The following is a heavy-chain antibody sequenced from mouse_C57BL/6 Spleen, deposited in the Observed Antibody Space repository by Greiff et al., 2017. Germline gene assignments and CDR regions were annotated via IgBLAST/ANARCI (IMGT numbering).Heavy chain of an antibody. CDR3: AREGGVWDWYFDV. Sequence: VQLQQPGAELVRPGSSVKLSCKASGYTFTSYWMDWVKQRPGQGLEWIGNIYPSDSETHYNQKFKDKATLTVDKSSSTAYMQLSSLTSEDSAVYYCAREGGVWDWYFDVWGTGTTVTVSS. V-gene: IGHV1-61*01. CDR1: GYTFTSYW. CDR2: IYPSDSET. J-gene: IGHJ1*03.